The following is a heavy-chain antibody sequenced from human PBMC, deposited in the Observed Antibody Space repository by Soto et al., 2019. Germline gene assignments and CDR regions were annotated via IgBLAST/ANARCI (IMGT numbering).Heavy chain of an antibody. Sequence: QVQLQESGPGLVKPSQTLSLTCTVSGGSISTVDYWWSWIRQSPDMGLEWIGHIYDGGRTYNNPSRESXVTXSXVTSKSQRSLTLSSVSAADTAVYYCARGPSGDKVDSWGQGTLVTVSS. CDR1: GGSISTVDYW. D-gene: IGHD7-27*01. V-gene: IGHV4-30-4*01. CDR2: IYDGGRT. CDR3: ARGPSGDKVDS. J-gene: IGHJ4*02.